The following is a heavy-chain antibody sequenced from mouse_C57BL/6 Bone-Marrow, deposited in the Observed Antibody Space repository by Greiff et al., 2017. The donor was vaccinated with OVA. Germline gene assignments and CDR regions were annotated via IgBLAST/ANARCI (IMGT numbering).Heavy chain of an antibody. J-gene: IGHJ2*01. CDR2: ILPSIGST. CDR3: ARRRGYYYGVAYDRGPFDY. CDR1: DSEVFPIAY. D-gene: IGHD1-1*01. V-gene: IGHV15-2*01. Sequence: VQLQQSGSELRRPWSSVKLSCKDFDSEVFPIAYMSWVRQKPGHGFEWIGGILPSIGSTISGVKFEDKATLDADTLSNTAYLELNSLTSEDSAIYYCARRRGYYYGVAYDRGPFDYWGKGTTLTVSS.